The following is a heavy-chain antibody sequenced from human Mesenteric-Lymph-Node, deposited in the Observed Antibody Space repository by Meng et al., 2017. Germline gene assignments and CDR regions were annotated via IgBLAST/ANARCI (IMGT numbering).Heavy chain of an antibody. CDR2: INSGNGKT. CDR3: ARGLWEQSRYYFDS. Sequence: QVQLVQSGAEVKKPGASLKVSCKASGYTFTNYAIQWVRQAPGQRLEWMGWINSGNGKTKYSEKFQGRVTITRDTSATTAYMELSSLRSEDMAVYYCARGLWEQSRYYFDSWGQGTLVTVSS. D-gene: IGHD1-26*01. J-gene: IGHJ4*02. CDR1: GYTFTNYA. V-gene: IGHV1-3*01.